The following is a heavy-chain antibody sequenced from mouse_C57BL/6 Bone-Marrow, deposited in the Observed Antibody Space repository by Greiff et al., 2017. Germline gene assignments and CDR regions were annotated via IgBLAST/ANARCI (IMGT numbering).Heavy chain of an antibody. J-gene: IGHJ2*01. CDR3: ARILLPNYFDY. CDR1: GCTFTSYW. V-gene: IGHV1-64*01. CDR2: IHPNSGST. Sequence: QVQLKQPGAELVKPGASVKLSCKASGCTFTSYWMHWVKQRPGQGLEWIGMIHPNSGSTNYNEKFKSKATLTVDKSSSTAYMQLSSLTSEDSAVYYCARILLPNYFDYWGQGTTLTVSS. D-gene: IGHD5-5*01.